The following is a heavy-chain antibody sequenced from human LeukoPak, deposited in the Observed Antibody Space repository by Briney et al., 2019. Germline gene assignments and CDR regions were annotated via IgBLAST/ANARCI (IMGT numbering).Heavy chain of an antibody. V-gene: IGHV3-43*01. CDR1: GFTFHDYA. D-gene: IGHD4-17*01. CDR3: AKDYGDYGRGGVLHY. Sequence: GGSLRLSCAASGFTFHDYAMHWVRQAPGKVLEWVSLISWNGVSTYYADSVKGRFTSSRDNKKYSLYLQMSSLRPDDTAFYFCAKDYGDYGRGGVLHYWGQGTLVTVSS. CDR2: ISWNGVST. J-gene: IGHJ4*02.